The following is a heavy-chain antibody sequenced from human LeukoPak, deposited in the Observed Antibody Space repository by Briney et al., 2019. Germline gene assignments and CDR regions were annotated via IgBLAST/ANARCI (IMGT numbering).Heavy chain of an antibody. J-gene: IGHJ4*02. V-gene: IGHV3-49*04. CDR3: AKGDTYGDY. CDR1: GFTLRSYW. D-gene: IGHD5-18*01. CDR2: IRSIAYGGTT. Sequence: GGSLRLSCAASGFTLRSYWMHWVRQAPGKGLEWVGFIRSIAYGGTTEYAASVKGRFTISRDDSKGIAYLQMDSLNSEDTAVYYCAKGDTYGDYWGQGTLVTVSS.